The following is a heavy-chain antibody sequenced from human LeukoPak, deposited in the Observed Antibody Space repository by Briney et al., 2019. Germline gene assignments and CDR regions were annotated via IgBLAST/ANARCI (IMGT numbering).Heavy chain of an antibody. CDR2: INPSGGST. V-gene: IGHV1-46*01. CDR1: GYTFTSYY. J-gene: IGHJ4*02. CDR3: ALILEWPKSFDY. Sequence: ASVKVSCKASGYTFTSYYMHWVRQAPGQGLEWMGIINPSGGSTSYAQKFQGRVTMTRDTSTSTVYMELSGLRSEDTAVYYCALILEWPKSFDYWGQGTLVTVSS. D-gene: IGHD3-3*01.